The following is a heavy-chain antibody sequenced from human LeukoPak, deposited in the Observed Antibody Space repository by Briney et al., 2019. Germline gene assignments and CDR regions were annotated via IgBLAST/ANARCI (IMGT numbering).Heavy chain of an antibody. CDR1: GYTFTSYG. D-gene: IGHD2-2*02. V-gene: IGHV1-18*01. CDR3: ARARYGHCSSTSCYSLNWFDP. J-gene: IGHJ5*02. Sequence: ASVKVSCKASGYTFTSYGISWVRQAPGQGLEWMGWISAYNGNTNYAQKLQGRVTMTTDTSTSTAYMELRSLRSDDTAVYYCARARYGHCSSTSCYSLNWFDPWGQGTLVTVSS. CDR2: ISAYNGNT.